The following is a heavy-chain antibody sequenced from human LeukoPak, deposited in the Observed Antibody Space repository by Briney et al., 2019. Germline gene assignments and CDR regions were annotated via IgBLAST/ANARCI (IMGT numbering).Heavy chain of an antibody. J-gene: IGHJ4*02. CDR3: ARGVANYYDSRELDY. D-gene: IGHD3-22*01. Sequence: SETLSLTCTVSGGSISSYYWSWIRQPPGKGLEWIGYISYSGSTNYNPSLKSRVTISVDTSRNQFSLKLSSVTAADTAVYYCARGVANYYDSRELDYWGQGTLVTVSS. CDR2: ISYSGST. V-gene: IGHV4-59*01. CDR1: GGSISSYY.